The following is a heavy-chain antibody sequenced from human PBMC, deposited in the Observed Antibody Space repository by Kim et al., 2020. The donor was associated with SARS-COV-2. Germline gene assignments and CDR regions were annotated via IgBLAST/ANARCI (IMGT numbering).Heavy chain of an antibody. J-gene: IGHJ3*02. CDR1: GFTFSSYA. V-gene: IGHV3-30*04. D-gene: IGHD3-10*01. CDR2: ISYDGSNK. CDR3: VRDYYYGSGSPSGHDAFDI. Sequence: GGSLRLSCAASGFTFSSYAMHWVRQTPGKGLEWVAVISYDGSNKYYADSVKGRFTISRDNSKNTLYLQMNSLRAEDTAVYYCVRDYYYGSGSPSGHDAFDIWGQGTMVTVSS.